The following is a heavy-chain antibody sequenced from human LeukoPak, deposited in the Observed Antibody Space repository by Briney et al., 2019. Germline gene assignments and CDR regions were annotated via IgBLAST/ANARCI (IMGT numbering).Heavy chain of an antibody. J-gene: IGHJ4*02. V-gene: IGHV4-59*12. D-gene: IGHD6-13*01. CDR3: ARQIASAGTAGFDF. CDR2: IYYSGST. Sequence: PLGFTRAGTGGCISSDYWSLIREPSGKGLEWIGYIYYSGSTNYNPSLKSRVTISVDTSKNQFSLRLRSVTAADTAVYYCARQIASAGTAGFDFWGQGALVTVSS. CDR1: GGCISSDY.